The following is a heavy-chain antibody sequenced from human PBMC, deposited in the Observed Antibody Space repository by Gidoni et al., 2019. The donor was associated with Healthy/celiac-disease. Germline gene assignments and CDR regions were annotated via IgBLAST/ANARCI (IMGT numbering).Heavy chain of an antibody. Sequence: QVQLQESGPGLVKPSETLSLTCPVSGGSISSYYWSWLRQPPGKGLEWIGYIYYRGSTNYNPSLKSRVTISVDTSKNQFSLKLSSVTAADTAVYYCARGAVYGGWYKLPTFWFDPWGQGTLVTVSS. CDR3: ARGAVYGGWYKLPTFWFDP. CDR2: IYYRGST. D-gene: IGHD6-19*01. CDR1: GGSISSYY. J-gene: IGHJ5*02. V-gene: IGHV4-59*01.